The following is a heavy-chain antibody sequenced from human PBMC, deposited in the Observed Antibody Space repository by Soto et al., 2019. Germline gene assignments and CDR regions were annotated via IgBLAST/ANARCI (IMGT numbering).Heavy chain of an antibody. CDR3: ARHLRGSATTGGLDY. CDR2: IYDSGST. D-gene: IGHD5-12*01. Sequence: SETLSLTCTVSGGSISSSRYYWGWIRQPPGKGREWIGSIYDSGSTYYNTSLKSRVTISVDTSKNQFSLKLSSVTAADTAVYYCARHLRGSATTGGLDYWGQGTLVTVSS. V-gene: IGHV4-39*01. CDR1: GGSISSSRYY. J-gene: IGHJ4*02.